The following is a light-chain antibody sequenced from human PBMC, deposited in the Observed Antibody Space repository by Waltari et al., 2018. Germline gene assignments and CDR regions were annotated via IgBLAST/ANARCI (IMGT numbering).Light chain of an antibody. CDR3: QVWTTGAGV. CDR1: TIGDKI. V-gene: IGLV3-9*01. CDR2: RDT. J-gene: IGLJ3*02. Sequence: SYELTQPVPVSVALGQTARITCGGNTIGDKIVHWYQQKPGQAPVLVIFRDTNRPSGIPERFSGSNSGNTATLTISRAQGGDEADYYCQVWTTGAGVFGGGTKLSVL.